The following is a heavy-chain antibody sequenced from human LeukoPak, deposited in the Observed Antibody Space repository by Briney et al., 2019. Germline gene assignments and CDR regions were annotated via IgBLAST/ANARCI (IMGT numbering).Heavy chain of an antibody. D-gene: IGHD2-15*01. V-gene: IGHV3-30*04. CDR3: ARDSRSGGSSGY. Sequence: PGGSLRLSCAASGFTFSDYAMHWVRQAPGKGLEWVAIISYDGSGKYYADSVKGRFTISRDNSKNTLYLQMNSLRAEDTAVYYCARDSRSGGSSGYWGQGTLVTVSS. J-gene: IGHJ4*02. CDR1: GFTFSDYA. CDR2: ISYDGSGK.